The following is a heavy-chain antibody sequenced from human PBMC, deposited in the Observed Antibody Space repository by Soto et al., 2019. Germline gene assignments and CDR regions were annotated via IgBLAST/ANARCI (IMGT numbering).Heavy chain of an antibody. J-gene: IGHJ6*02. Sequence: QVQLVESGGGVVQPGRSLRLSCAASGFTFSSYAMHWVRQAPGKGLEWVAVISYDGSNKYYADSVKGRFTISRDNSKNTLYLQMNSLRAEDTAVYYCARDNRNADGMDVWGQGTTVTVSS. CDR3: ARDNRNADGMDV. CDR2: ISYDGSNK. CDR1: GFTFSSYA. V-gene: IGHV3-30-3*01.